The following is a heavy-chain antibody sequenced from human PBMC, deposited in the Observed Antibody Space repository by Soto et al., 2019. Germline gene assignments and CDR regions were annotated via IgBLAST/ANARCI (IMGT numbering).Heavy chain of an antibody. J-gene: IGHJ4*02. D-gene: IGHD3-3*01. CDR2: INPNSGGT. Sequence: SVKVSCKASGYTFTGYYMHWVRQAPGQGLEWMGWINPNSGGTNYAQEFQGRVTMTRDTSISTAYMELSRLRSDDTAVYYCARVFGVVTAIDYWGQGTLVTVS. CDR1: GYTFTGYY. V-gene: IGHV1-2*02. CDR3: ARVFGVVTAIDY.